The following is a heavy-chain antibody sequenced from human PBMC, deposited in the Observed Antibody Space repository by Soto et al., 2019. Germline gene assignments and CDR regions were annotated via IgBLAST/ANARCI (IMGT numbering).Heavy chain of an antibody. CDR3: ARHFSLGGRTVPFGH. Sequence: GESLKISCQGSGYSFTSHWIAWVRQMPGKGLEWMGIIYPDDSDTRYSPSFQGQVTTSADKSTNTAYLQWSSLKASDTAIYYCARHFSLGGRTVPFGHWGHGTLVTSPQ. J-gene: IGHJ4*01. D-gene: IGHD4-4*01. V-gene: IGHV5-51*01. CDR2: IYPDDSDT. CDR1: GYSFTSHW.